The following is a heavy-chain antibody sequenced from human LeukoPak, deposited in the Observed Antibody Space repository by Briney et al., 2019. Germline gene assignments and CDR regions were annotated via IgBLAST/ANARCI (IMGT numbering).Heavy chain of an antibody. V-gene: IGHV3-30-3*01. CDR1: GFTFSSYW. CDR3: ARDASLGDAFDI. Sequence: AGGSLRLSCAASGFTFSSYWMSWARQAPGKGLEWVAVISYDGSNKYYADSVKGRFTISRDNSKNTLYLQMNSLRAEDTAVYYCARDASLGDAFDIWGQGTMVTVSS. J-gene: IGHJ3*02. CDR2: ISYDGSNK.